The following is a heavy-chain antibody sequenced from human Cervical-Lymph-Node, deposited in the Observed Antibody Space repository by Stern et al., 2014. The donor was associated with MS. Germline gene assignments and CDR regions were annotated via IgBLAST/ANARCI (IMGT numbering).Heavy chain of an antibody. J-gene: IGHJ5*02. V-gene: IGHV1-18*01. CDR2: ISGYNDNT. CDR3: ARDPRVAVAGTGGGFDP. D-gene: IGHD6-19*01. Sequence: VQLVESGAEVKKPGASVKVSCKSSGYTFTNYGISWVRPAPGQGLEWMGWISGYNDNTNYVEKFQGRVTMTTDTSTNTAYMELRSLRSDDTAVYYCARDPRVAVAGTGGGFDPWGQGTLVTVSS. CDR1: GYTFTNYG.